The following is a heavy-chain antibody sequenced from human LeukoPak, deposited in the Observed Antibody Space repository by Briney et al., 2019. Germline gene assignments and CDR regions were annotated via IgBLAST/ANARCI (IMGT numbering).Heavy chain of an antibody. CDR1: GYTFTGYY. J-gene: IGHJ4*02. D-gene: IGHD6-13*01. V-gene: IGHV1-2*02. Sequence: ASVKVSCKASGYTFTGYYMHWVRQAPGQGLEWMGWINPNSGGTNYAQKFQGRVTKTRDTSISTAYMELSRLRSDDTAVYYCARGPWVGQQPRAYDYWGQGTLVTVSS. CDR2: INPNSGGT. CDR3: ARGPWVGQQPRAYDY.